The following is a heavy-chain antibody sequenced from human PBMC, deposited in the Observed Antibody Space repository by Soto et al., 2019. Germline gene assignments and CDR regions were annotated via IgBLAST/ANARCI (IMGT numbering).Heavy chain of an antibody. J-gene: IGHJ4*02. CDR1: GDSIRRYY. V-gene: IGHV4-59*01. CDR2: VYYGGST. CDR3: AGEGALATFGVV. D-gene: IGHD3-3*01. Sequence: SETLSLTCTVSGDSIRRYYWTWIRQPPGRGLEWIGHVYYGGSTNYSPSLQSRVTISLDTSKNQFSLRLTSMTAADAAVYYCAGEGALATFGVVCGQGPRVTVSS.